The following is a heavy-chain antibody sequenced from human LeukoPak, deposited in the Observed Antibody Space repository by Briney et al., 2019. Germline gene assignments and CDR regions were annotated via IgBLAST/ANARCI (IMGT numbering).Heavy chain of an antibody. CDR2: IYNSGST. CDR1: GGSISSYY. Sequence: SETLSLTCIASGGSISSYYWSWIRQPPGKGLEWIGYIYNSGSTNYNPSLESRITISVDTSKNQFSLKLSSVTAADTAVYYCARGLGDYVEDWYFDLWGRGTLVTVSS. D-gene: IGHD4-17*01. CDR3: ARGLGDYVEDWYFDL. V-gene: IGHV4-59*01. J-gene: IGHJ2*01.